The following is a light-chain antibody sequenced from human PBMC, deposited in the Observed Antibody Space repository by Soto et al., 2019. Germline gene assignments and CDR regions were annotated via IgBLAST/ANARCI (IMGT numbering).Light chain of an antibody. V-gene: IGKV3-20*01. CDR3: QQYGSSIT. CDR2: GAS. CDR1: QSVSSSY. Sequence: EIVLTQSPGNLSLSPGERATLSCRASQSVSSSYLAWYQQKPGQAPRLLIYGASSRATGIPDRFSGSGSGTEFTLTISRLEPEDFAVYDCQQYGSSITFGQGTRLEIK. J-gene: IGKJ5*01.